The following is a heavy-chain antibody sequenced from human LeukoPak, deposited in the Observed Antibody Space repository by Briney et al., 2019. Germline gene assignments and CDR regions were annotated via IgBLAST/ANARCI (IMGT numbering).Heavy chain of an antibody. CDR1: GLTVSSNS. J-gene: IGHJ3*02. Sequence: QSGGSLRLSCAASGLTVSSNSVSSVRQAPGKGLEWVSIIYTGGDTYYADSVKGRFTISRDNSKNTLYLQMNSLTAEDTAVYYCARDKDGFDIWGQGTMVTVSS. CDR3: ARDKDGFDI. CDR2: IYTGGDT. V-gene: IGHV3-66*02.